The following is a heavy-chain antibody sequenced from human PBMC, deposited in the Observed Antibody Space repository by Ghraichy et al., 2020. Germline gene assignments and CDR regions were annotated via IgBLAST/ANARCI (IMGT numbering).Heavy chain of an antibody. D-gene: IGHD3-22*01. J-gene: IGHJ4*02. CDR2: IYTSGST. V-gene: IGHV4-4*07. CDR3: ASSREVNYYDSSGYCDFDY. CDR1: GGSISSYY. Sequence: SQTLSLTCTVSGGSISSYYWSWIRQPAGKGLEWIGRIYTSGSTNYNPSLKSRVTMSVDTSKNQFSLKLSSVTAADTAVYYCASSREVNYYDSSGYCDFDYWGQGTLVTVSS.